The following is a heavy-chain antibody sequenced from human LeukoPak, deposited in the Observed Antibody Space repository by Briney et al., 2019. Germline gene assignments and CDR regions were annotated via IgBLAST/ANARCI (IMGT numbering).Heavy chain of an antibody. V-gene: IGHV4-38-2*01. Sequence: SDTLPLTCAVSGYSISSGYYWGWIRQTPGKGLEWIGTIFHSGSVYYNPSLKSRLTLSVDPSKNQFSLKLNSVSAADTAVYFCARMGVAHYYDSSTYFPVAFDVWGQGTMVTVSS. CDR1: GYSISSGYY. CDR2: IFHSGSV. J-gene: IGHJ3*01. CDR3: ARMGVAHYYDSSTYFPVAFDV. D-gene: IGHD3-22*01.